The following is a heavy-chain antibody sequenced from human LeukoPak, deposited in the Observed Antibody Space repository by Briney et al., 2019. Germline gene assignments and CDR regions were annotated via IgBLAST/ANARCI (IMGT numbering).Heavy chain of an antibody. CDR1: GFTFSSYA. V-gene: IGHV3-30-3*01. CDR3: ASHNWNPSN. J-gene: IGHJ4*02. CDR2: ISYDGSNK. D-gene: IGHD1-20*01. Sequence: GRSLRLSCAASGFTFSSYAMHWVRQAPGKGLEWVAVISYDGSNKYYADSVKGRFTISRDNSKNTLYLQMNSLRAEDTAVYYCASHNWNPSNWGQGTLVTVSS.